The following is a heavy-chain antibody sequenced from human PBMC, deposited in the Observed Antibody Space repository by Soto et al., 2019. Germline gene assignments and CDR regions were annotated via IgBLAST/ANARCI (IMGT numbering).Heavy chain of an antibody. V-gene: IGHV4-59*01. Sequence: QVQLQESGPGLVKPSETLSLTCTVSGGSISSYYWSWIRQPPGKGLEWIGYIYYSGSTNYNPSLTSRVPISVDTSKNQFSRQLSSVTAADTAVYYCASEGQLPHNWFDPWGQRTLVTVSS. J-gene: IGHJ5*02. CDR1: GGSISSYY. CDR2: IYYSGST. CDR3: ASEGQLPHNWFDP. D-gene: IGHD2-2*01.